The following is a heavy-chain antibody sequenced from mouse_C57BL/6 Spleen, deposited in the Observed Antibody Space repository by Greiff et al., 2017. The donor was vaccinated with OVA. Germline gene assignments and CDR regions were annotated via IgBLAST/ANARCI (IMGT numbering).Heavy chain of an antibody. Sequence: EVKVVESGGGLVKPGGSLKLSCAASGFTFSDYGMHWVRQAPEKGLEWVAYISSGSSTIYYADTVKGRFTISRDNAKNTLFLQMTSLRSEDTAMYYCAREGVTTYYYAMDYWGQGTSVTVSS. CDR2: ISSGSSTI. D-gene: IGHD2-5*01. CDR1: GFTFSDYG. J-gene: IGHJ4*01. CDR3: AREGVTTYYYAMDY. V-gene: IGHV5-17*01.